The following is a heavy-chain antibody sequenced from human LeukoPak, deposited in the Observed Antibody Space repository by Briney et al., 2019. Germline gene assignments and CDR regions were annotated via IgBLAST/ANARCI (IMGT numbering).Heavy chain of an antibody. CDR1: GFTFSDSW. J-gene: IGHJ4*02. Sequence: GGSLRLSCAVSGFTFSDSWMHWVRQAPGRGLVWVSRINSDGSITAYADSVKGRFTISRDNAKNTLYLQMNSLRAEDTGVYYCTRADEYGGNTLWGQGTLVTVSS. CDR2: INSDGSIT. V-gene: IGHV3-74*01. CDR3: TRADEYGGNTL. D-gene: IGHD4-23*01.